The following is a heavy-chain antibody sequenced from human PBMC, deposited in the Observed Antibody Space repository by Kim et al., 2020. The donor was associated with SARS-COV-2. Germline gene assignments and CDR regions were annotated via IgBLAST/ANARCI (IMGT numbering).Heavy chain of an antibody. CDR2: INHSGST. CDR3: ARGRVTMVRGVIITRNWFDP. V-gene: IGHV4-34*01. J-gene: IGHJ5*02. D-gene: IGHD3-10*01. Sequence: SETLSLTCAVYGGSFSGYYWSWIRQPPGKGLEWIGEINHSGSTNYNPSLKSRVTISVDTSKNQFSLKLSSVTAAYTAVYYCARGRVTMVRGVIITRNWFDPWGQGTLVTVSS. CDR1: GGSFSGYY.